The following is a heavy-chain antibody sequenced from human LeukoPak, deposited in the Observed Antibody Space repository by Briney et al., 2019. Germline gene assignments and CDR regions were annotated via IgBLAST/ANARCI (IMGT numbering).Heavy chain of an antibody. V-gene: IGHV3-30*02. D-gene: IGHD3-16*02. CDR1: GFTFSSYG. CDR2: IRYDGSNK. Sequence: PGGSLRLSCAASGFTFSSYGMHWVRQAPGKGLEWMAFIRYDGSNKYYADSVKGRFTISRDNSKNTLYLQMNSLRAEDTAVYYCAEDRDYVWGSYRSYYFDYWGQGALVTVSS. J-gene: IGHJ4*02. CDR3: AEDRDYVWGSYRSYYFDY.